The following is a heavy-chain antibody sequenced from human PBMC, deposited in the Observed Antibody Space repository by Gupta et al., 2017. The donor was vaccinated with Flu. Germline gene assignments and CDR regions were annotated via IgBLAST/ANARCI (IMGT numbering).Heavy chain of an antibody. CDR1: GYTFISYG. CDR3: ARVILGWGYSDSSDY. D-gene: IGHD4-17*01. J-gene: IGHJ4*02. Sequence: QLVQSGGEVKKPGASVKVSCKASGYTFISYGIAWVRQAPGQGLEWMGWISAYEGATNYAPKFQGRVTMTTDTATTTAYMELRSLRPDDTAIYYCARVILGWGYSDSSDYWGQGALVTVSS. V-gene: IGHV1-18*01. CDR2: ISAYEGAT.